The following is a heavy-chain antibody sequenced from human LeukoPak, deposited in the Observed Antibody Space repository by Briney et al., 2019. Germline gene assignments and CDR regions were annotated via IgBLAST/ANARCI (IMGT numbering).Heavy chain of an antibody. CDR1: GGTFSSYA. CDR2: IIPIFGTA. Sequence: GSSVKVSCKASGGTFSSYAISWVRQAPGQGLEWMGGIIPIFGTANYAQKFQGRVTITADESTSTAYMELSSLRSEDTAVYYCARDYDYGDYPLAFDIWGQGTMVTVSS. J-gene: IGHJ3*02. V-gene: IGHV1-69*01. D-gene: IGHD4-17*01. CDR3: ARDYDYGDYPLAFDI.